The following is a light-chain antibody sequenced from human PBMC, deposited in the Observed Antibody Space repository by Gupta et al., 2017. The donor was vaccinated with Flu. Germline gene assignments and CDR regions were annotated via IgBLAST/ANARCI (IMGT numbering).Light chain of an antibody. Sequence: EIVMTQSPATLSVSPGERATLSCRASESVGDNVAWYQQKPGQAPRLLIYGASTRASGVPARFSGSGSGTEFTLTISSLQSEDFAVYYCQHYKTSLKYTFGQGTKLEIK. CDR1: ESVGDN. V-gene: IGKV3-15*01. J-gene: IGKJ2*01. CDR3: QHYKTSLKYT. CDR2: GAS.